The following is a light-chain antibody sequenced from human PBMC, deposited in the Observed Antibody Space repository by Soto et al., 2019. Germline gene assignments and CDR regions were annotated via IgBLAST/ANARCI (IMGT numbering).Light chain of an antibody. Sequence: QSVLTQPPSVSGSPGQSVTISCTGTSSDVGSYNRVSWYQQPPGTAPKLMIYAVSNRPSGVPDRFSGSKSGNTASLTISGLQAEDEADYYCSSYTSSDTWVFGGGTKVTVL. CDR2: AVS. V-gene: IGLV2-18*02. J-gene: IGLJ2*01. CDR1: SSDVGSYNR. CDR3: SSYTSSDTWV.